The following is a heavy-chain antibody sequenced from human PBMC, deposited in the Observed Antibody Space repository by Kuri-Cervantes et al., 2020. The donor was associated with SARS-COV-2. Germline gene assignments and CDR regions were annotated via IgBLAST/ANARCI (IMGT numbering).Heavy chain of an antibody. CDR3: ARQREMATIPDAFDI. CDR1: GGSISSSSYY. CDR2: IYYSGST. Sequence: GSLRLSCTVSGGSISSSSYYWGWIRLPPGKGLEWIGSIYYSGSTYYNPSLKSRVTISVDTSKNQFSLKLSSVTAADTAVYYCARQREMATIPDAFDIWGQGTMVTVSS. J-gene: IGHJ3*02. D-gene: IGHD5-24*01. V-gene: IGHV4-39*01.